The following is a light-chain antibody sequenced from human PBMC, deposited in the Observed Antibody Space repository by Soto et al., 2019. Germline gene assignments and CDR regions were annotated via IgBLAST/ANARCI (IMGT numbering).Light chain of an antibody. CDR3: SSYTSSTFYV. J-gene: IGLJ1*01. V-gene: IGLV2-14*01. CDR1: SSDVGGYNY. Sequence: QSVLTQPASVSLSPRQSLTISCTGTSSDVGGYNYVSWYQQHPGKAPKLMIYEVSNRPSGVSNRSSGSKSGNTASLTISGLQAEDEADYYCSSYTSSTFYVFGTGTKVTVL. CDR2: EVS.